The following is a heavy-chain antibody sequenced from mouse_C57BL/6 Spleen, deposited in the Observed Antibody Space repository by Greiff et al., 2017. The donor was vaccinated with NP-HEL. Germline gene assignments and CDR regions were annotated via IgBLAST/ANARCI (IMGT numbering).Heavy chain of an antibody. V-gene: IGHV1-52*01. D-gene: IGHD2-1*01. CDR2: IDPSDSET. J-gene: IGHJ1*03. Sequence: QVHVKQPGAELVRPGSSVKLSCKASGYTFTSYWMHWVKQRPIQGLEWIGNIDPSDSETHYNQKFKDKATLTVDKSSSTAYMQLSSLTSEDSAVYYCARGDGNYPYWYFDVWGTGTTVTVSS. CDR1: GYTFTSYW. CDR3: ARGDGNYPYWYFDV.